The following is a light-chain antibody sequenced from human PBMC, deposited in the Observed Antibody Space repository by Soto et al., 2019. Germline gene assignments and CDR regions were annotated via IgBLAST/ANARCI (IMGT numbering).Light chain of an antibody. CDR2: GAS. CDR1: QSIGKD. J-gene: IGKJ1*01. V-gene: IGKV3-15*01. CDR3: QQYNNLPRT. Sequence: EIGMRQSPVTLSVSPGEGATLSCWASQSIGKDVAWYQQRPGQAPRLLIYGASTRAPGIPARFSGSGSGTDFTLTISGLLSEDFALYYCQQYNNLPRTFGQGTNV.